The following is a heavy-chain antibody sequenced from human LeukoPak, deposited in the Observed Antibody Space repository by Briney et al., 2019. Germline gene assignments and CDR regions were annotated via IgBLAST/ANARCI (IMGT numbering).Heavy chain of an antibody. J-gene: IGHJ4*02. V-gene: IGHV4-30-4*08. Sequence: LRLSCAASGFTFSSYSMNWVRQPPGKGLEWIGYIYYSGSTYYNPSLKSRVTISVDTSKNQFSLKLSSVTAADTAVYYCARNRADFNLAADYFDYWGQGTLVTVSS. CDR2: IYYSGST. CDR1: GFTFSSYS. D-gene: IGHD1-1*01. CDR3: ARNRADFNLAADYFDY.